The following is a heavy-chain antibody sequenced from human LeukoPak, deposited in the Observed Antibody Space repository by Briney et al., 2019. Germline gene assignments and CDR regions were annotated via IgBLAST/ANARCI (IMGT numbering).Heavy chain of an antibody. V-gene: IGHV4-59*01. J-gene: IGHJ3*02. Sequence: PSETLSLTCTVSGGSISGYYWNWIRQPPGKGLEWIGYIYYSGTTNYNPSLQSRVAISVDTSKNQFSLKLSSVTAADTAVYYCARDHTFDIWGQGTMVTVSS. CDR1: GGSISGYY. CDR2: IYYSGTT. CDR3: ARDHTFDI.